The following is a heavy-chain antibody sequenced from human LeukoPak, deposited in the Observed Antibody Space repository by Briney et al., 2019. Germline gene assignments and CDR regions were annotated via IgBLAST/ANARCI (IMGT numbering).Heavy chain of an antibody. CDR3: TRGGELMNF. J-gene: IGHJ4*02. D-gene: IGHD1-26*01. CDR2: IYYSGST. CDR1: GGFISNSNYY. V-gene: IGHV4-39*01. Sequence: SETLSLTCTVSGGFISNSNYYWGWIHQPPGKGLEWIGSIYYSGSTYYNPSLKSRATISVDTSKNQFSLKLSSVTAADTAVYYCTRGGELMNFWGQGTLVTVSS.